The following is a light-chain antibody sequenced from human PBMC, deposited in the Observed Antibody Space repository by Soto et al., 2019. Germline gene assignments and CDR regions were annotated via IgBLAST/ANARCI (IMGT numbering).Light chain of an antibody. CDR3: QQLTTYPPT. J-gene: IGKJ4*01. V-gene: IGKV1-9*01. CDR2: AAS. CDR1: QGISDS. Sequence: DIQLTQSPSFLSASVGGRVTITWRASQGISDSLAWYQQKPGKAPNLLIYAASTLQSGVPSRFTGSGSGTEFTLTISSLQPEDFATYYCQQLTTYPPTFGGGTKVEIK.